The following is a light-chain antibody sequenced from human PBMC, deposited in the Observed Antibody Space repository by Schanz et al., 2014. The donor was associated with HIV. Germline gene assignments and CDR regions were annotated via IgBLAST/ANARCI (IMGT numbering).Light chain of an antibody. Sequence: QPVLTQSPSASAFLGASVKLTCTLSSGHRTYAIAWPQQQPEKGPRYLMKVKSDGSHSKGDGIPDRFSGSSSGADRYLTISNLQSEDEADYYCQTWGNGIVVFGGGTKLTVL. CDR2: VKSDGSH. V-gene: IGLV4-69*01. J-gene: IGLJ2*01. CDR3: QTWGNGIVV. CDR1: SGHRTYA.